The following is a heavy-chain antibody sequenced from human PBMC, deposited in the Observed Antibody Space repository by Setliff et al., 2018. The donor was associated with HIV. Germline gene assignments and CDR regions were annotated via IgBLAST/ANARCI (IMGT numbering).Heavy chain of an antibody. CDR3: ARSPYGDYGLDY. Sequence: TGGSLRLSCSASGFTFSSYAMHWVRQAPGKGLEWVSYISSRGSTIYYADSAKGRFTISRDNAKNSLYLQMNTLRAEDTAVYFCARSPYGDYGLDYWGQGTLVTVSS. D-gene: IGHD4-17*01. CDR1: GFTFSSYA. CDR2: ISSRGSTI. J-gene: IGHJ4*02. V-gene: IGHV3-48*04.